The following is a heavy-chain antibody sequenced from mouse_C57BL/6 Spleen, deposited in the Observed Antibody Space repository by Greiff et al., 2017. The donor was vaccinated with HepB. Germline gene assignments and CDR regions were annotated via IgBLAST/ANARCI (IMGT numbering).Heavy chain of an antibody. J-gene: IGHJ2*01. D-gene: IGHD1-1*01. Sequence: VQLQQPGAELVLPGASVKLSCKASGYTFTSYWMPWVKQRPGQGLEWIGEIDPSDSYTKYNQKFKGKSTLTVDKSSSTAYMQLSSLTSEDSAVYYGARMGYYDESSLDYWGQGTTLTVSS. V-gene: IGHV1-69*01. CDR2: IDPSDSYT. CDR3: ARMGYYDESSLDY. CDR1: GYTFTSYW.